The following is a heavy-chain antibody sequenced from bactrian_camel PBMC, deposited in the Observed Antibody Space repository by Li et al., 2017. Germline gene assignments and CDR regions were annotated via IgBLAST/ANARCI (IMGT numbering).Heavy chain of an antibody. Sequence: VQLVESGGGLVQPGGSLKLSCAASGFTFGTNRMSWVRQSPGEGLEWVSSIRGTDGRTSYLDSVKGRFTISRDTRNTAALDMKSLTPEDTAMYYCAQGRFGGGATEWTMPPPRSQGTQVTVS. CDR1: GFTFGTNR. V-gene: IGHV3S44*01. J-gene: IGHJ4*01. D-gene: IGHD4*01. CDR2: IRGTDGRT.